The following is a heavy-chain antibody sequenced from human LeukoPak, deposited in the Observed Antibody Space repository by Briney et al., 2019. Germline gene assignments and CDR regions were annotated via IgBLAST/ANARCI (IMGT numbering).Heavy chain of an antibody. Sequence: PGGSLRLSCAASGFTFSSYAMSWVRQAPGKGLEWVSAISGSGGSTYYADSVKGRFTVSRDNSKNTLYLQMNSLRAEDTAVYYCAKDGARYCSSTSCPYGMDVWGQGTTVTVSS. J-gene: IGHJ6*02. CDR3: AKDGARYCSSTSCPYGMDV. D-gene: IGHD2-2*01. CDR2: ISGSGGST. V-gene: IGHV3-23*01. CDR1: GFTFSSYA.